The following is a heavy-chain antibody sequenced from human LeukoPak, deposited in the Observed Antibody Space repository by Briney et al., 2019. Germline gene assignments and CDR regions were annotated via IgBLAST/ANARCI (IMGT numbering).Heavy chain of an antibody. CDR3: ARGQYSFDY. V-gene: IGHV3-11*06. Sequence: PGGSLRLSCAASGFTFTDYYMSWIRQAPGKGLEWVSYVSYTSSSTTYADSVKGRFTISRDNAKNSLYLQMNSLRAEDTAVHYCARGQYSFDYWGQGTLVTVSS. D-gene: IGHD2/OR15-2a*01. J-gene: IGHJ4*02. CDR2: VSYTSSST. CDR1: GFTFTDYY.